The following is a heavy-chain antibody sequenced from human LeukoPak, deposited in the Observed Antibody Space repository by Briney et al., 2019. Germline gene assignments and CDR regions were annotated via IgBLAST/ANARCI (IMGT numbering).Heavy chain of an antibody. CDR1: VGSISSGDYY. J-gene: IGHJ5*02. CDR3: ARPYYSDSRIDP. D-gene: IGHD3-22*01. CDR2: MYYSGST. V-gene: IGHV4-30-4*01. Sequence: PSETLSLTCTVSVGSISSGDYYWSWIRQPPGKGLEWIAYMYYSGSTYYNPSLKSRVTMSADTSKNQLSLKLSSVTAADTAVYYCARPYYSDSRIDPWGQGILVTVSS.